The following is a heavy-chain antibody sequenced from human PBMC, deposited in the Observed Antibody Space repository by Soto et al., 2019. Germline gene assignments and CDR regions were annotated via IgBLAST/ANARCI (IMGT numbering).Heavy chain of an antibody. CDR2: INPSGGST. CDR1: GYTFTSYY. J-gene: IGHJ6*02. CDR3: ASAPGRPGETRRRVDV. V-gene: IGHV1-46*01. D-gene: IGHD4-17*01. Sequence: ASVKVSCKASGYTFTSYYMHWVRQAPGQGLEWMGIINPSGGSTSYAQKFQGRVTMTRDTSTSTVYMELSSLRSEDTAVYYCASAPGRPGETRRRVDVWGQGTTVSVS.